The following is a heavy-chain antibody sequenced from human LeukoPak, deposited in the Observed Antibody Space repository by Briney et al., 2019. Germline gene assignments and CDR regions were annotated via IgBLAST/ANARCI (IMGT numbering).Heavy chain of an antibody. D-gene: IGHD6-13*01. J-gene: IGHJ3*02. Sequence: GESLKISCKGSGYSFTSYWIGWVRQMPGKGLEWMGIIYPGDSDTRYSPSFQGQVTISADKSISTAYLQWSSLKASDTAMYYCARAEQQLVPLDAFDIWGQGTMVTVSS. V-gene: IGHV5-51*01. CDR1: GYSFTSYW. CDR3: ARAEQQLVPLDAFDI. CDR2: IYPGDSDT.